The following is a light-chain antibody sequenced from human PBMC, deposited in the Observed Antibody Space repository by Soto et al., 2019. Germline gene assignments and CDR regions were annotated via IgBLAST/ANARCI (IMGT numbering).Light chain of an antibody. CDR1: TGGVTSGHY. Sequence: QAVVTQEPSLTVSPGGTVTLTCGSSTGGVTSGHYPYWFQQKPGQAPRTLIYDTSNKHSWTPARFSGSLLGGKAALTLSGAQPEDEAEYYCFLYFSGDIVVFGGGTKLTVL. V-gene: IGLV7-46*01. CDR3: FLYFSGDIVV. CDR2: DTS. J-gene: IGLJ2*01.